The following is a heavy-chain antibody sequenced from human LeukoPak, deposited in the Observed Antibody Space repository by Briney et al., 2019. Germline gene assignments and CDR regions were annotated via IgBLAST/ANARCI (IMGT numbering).Heavy chain of an antibody. CDR3: ARDRTDTFTD. J-gene: IGHJ4*02. CDR1: GGSFSGYY. Sequence: PSETLSLTCAVYGGSFSGYYWSWIRQPPGKGLEWIGEINHSGSTNYNPSLKSRVTISVDTSKNQFSLKLSSVTAADTAVYYCARDRTDTFTDWGQGTLVTVSS. D-gene: IGHD5-18*01. CDR2: INHSGST. V-gene: IGHV4-34*01.